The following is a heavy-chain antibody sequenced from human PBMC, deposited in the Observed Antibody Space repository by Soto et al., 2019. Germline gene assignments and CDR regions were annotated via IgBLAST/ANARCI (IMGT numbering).Heavy chain of an antibody. D-gene: IGHD6-6*01. V-gene: IGHV3-23*01. CDR1: GFTFSSYA. J-gene: IGHJ6*02. Sequence: EVQLLESGGGLVQPGGSLRLSCAASGFTFSSYAMSWVRQAPGKGLEWVSAISGGGGSTYYADSVKGRFTISRDNSKNTLYLQMNSLRAEDTAVYYCAKDGDSSSARYYYYYGMDVWGQGTTVTVSS. CDR3: AKDGDSSSARYYYYYGMDV. CDR2: ISGGGGST.